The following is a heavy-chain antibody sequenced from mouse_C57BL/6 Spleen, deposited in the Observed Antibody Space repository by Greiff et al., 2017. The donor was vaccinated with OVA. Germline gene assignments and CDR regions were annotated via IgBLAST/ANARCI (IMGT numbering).Heavy chain of an antibody. CDR2: ILPGSGST. Sequence: QVQLQQPGAELVKPGASVKFSCKATGYTFTGYWIEWVKQRPGHGLEWIGMILPGSGSTNYNEKFKGKATLTVDTSSNTAYMQLSSLTTEDSAFYYCARQNAGYCGYDVDYWGQGTTVTVSS. CDR1: GYTFTGYW. J-gene: IGHJ4*01. CDR3: ARQNAGYCGYDVDY. D-gene: IGHD2-3*01. V-gene: IGHV1-9*01.